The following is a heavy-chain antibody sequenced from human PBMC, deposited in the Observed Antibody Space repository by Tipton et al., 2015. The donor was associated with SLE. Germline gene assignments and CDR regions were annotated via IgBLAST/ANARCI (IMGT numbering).Heavy chain of an antibody. Sequence: SLRLSCAASGLTFSRHWMTWVRRAPGKGLEWVANIKEDGSAKYYVDSVKGRFTISRDNAKNSLYLQMNSLSAEDSAVYYCATRPAGGGSLGVFDYWGQGTLVTVSS. CDR1: GLTFSRHW. D-gene: IGHD2-8*02. J-gene: IGHJ4*02. V-gene: IGHV3-7*01. CDR3: ATRPAGGGSLGVFDY. CDR2: IKEDGSAK.